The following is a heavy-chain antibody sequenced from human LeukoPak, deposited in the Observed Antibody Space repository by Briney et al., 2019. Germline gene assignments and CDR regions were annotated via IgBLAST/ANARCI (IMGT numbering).Heavy chain of an antibody. D-gene: IGHD3-22*01. V-gene: IGHV5-51*01. CDR1: GYSFTSDW. CDR2: IYPGDSDT. CDR3: ARPKDSSGYFPYYFDY. J-gene: IGHJ4*02. Sequence: GESLKISCKGSGYSFTSDWIGWVRQMPGKGLEWMGIIYPGDSDTRYSPSFQGQVTISVGRSISTAYLQWSSLKASDTAMYFCARPKDSSGYFPYYFDYWGQGTLVTVPS.